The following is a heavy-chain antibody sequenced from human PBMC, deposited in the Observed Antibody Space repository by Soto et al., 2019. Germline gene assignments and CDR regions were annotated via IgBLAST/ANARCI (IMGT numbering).Heavy chain of an antibody. J-gene: IGHJ6*03. D-gene: IGHD3-3*01. Sequence: QVQLVQSGAEVQKPGSSVKVSCKASGGTFSSYTISWVRQAPGQGLEWMGRIIPILGIANYAQKFQGRVTITADKSTSTAYMELSSLRSEDTAVYYCARGYYDFWSGYPRDYYYYYMDVWGKGTTVTVSS. CDR1: GGTFSSYT. V-gene: IGHV1-69*02. CDR3: ARGYYDFWSGYPRDYYYYYMDV. CDR2: IIPILGIA.